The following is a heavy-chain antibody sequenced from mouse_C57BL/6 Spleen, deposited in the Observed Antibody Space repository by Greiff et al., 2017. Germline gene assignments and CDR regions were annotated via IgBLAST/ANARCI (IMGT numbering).Heavy chain of an antibody. D-gene: IGHD4-1*01. CDR1: GYTFTSYW. CDR3: ARGGHYWDIAY. Sequence: QVQLQQPGPELVKPGASVKLSCKASGYTFTSYWMHWVKQRPGQGLEWIGNINPSNGGTNYNEKFKSKATLTVDKSSSTAYMQLSSLTSEDVAFYCCARGGHYWDIAYWGQGTLVTVSA. CDR2: INPSNGGT. J-gene: IGHJ3*01. V-gene: IGHV1-53*01.